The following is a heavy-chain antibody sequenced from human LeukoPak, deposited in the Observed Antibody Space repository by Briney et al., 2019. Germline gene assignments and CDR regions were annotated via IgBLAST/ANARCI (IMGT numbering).Heavy chain of an antibody. CDR2: IYYSGST. CDR3: ASVRYRDYVWGSYRPSHFDY. J-gene: IGHJ4*02. V-gene: IGHV4-39*07. CDR1: GGSISSSSYY. D-gene: IGHD3-16*02. Sequence: SETLSPTCTVSGGSISSSSYYWGWIRQPPGKGLEWIGSIYYSGSTYYNPSLKSRVTISVDTSKNQFSLKLSSVTAADTAVYYCASVRYRDYVWGSYRPSHFDYWGQGTLVTVSS.